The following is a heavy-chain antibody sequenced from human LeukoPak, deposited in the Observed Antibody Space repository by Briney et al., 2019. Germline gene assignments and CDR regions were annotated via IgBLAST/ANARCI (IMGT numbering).Heavy chain of an antibody. Sequence: PSETLSLTCNVSGYSISSGYYWGWIRQPPGKGLEWIGSIHHSGSTYYNPSLKSRITISVDTSKNQFSLKLSSVTAADTAVYYCARETSQKGAHYMDVWGKGTTVTISS. CDR2: IHHSGST. CDR3: ARETSQKGAHYMDV. CDR1: GYSISSGYY. V-gene: IGHV4-38-2*02. J-gene: IGHJ6*03. D-gene: IGHD3-16*01.